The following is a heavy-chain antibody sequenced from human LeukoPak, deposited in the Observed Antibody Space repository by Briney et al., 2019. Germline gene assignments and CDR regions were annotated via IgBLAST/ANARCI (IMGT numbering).Heavy chain of an antibody. V-gene: IGHV4-39*07. CDR2: IYYSGST. CDR1: GGSISSSSYY. J-gene: IGHJ6*03. CDR3: ARVRYSNYAYYYYYMDV. D-gene: IGHD4-11*01. Sequence: SETLSLMCTVSGGSISSSSYYWGWIRQPPGKGLEWIGSIYYSGSTYYNPSLKSRVAISVDMSKNQFSLKLNSVTAADTAVYYCARVRYSNYAYYYYYMDVWGKGTTVTVSS.